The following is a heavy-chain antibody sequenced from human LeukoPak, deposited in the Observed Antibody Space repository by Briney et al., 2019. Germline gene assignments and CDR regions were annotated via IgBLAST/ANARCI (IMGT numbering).Heavy chain of an antibody. Sequence: PGGSLRLSCAASGFNVSSNYMSWVRQAPGKGLEWVSVIYSGGTTYYADSVKGRFTISRDNSKNTLYLQMNSLRAEDTAVYYCARAGGSIKPFDNWGQGTLVTVSS. CDR2: IYSGGTT. J-gene: IGHJ4*02. CDR3: ARAGGSIKPFDN. D-gene: IGHD2-2*01. CDR1: GFNVSSNY. V-gene: IGHV3-53*01.